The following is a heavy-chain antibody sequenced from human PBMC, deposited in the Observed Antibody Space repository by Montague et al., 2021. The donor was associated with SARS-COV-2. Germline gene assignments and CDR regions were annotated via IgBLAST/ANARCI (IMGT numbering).Heavy chain of an antibody. D-gene: IGHD6-6*01. CDR3: ARSRANVPSRPGFDY. J-gene: IGHJ4*02. V-gene: IGHV4-61*01. Sequence: SETRSLTCTVSGASVASGNFYWSWIRQPPGKGLEWIGYMYYTGHTNYXPSLESRVTMPVDPSKNQFSLTLTSVAAADTAVYYCARSRANVPSRPGFDYWGQGGLVTVSS. CDR1: GASVASGNFY. CDR2: MYYTGHT.